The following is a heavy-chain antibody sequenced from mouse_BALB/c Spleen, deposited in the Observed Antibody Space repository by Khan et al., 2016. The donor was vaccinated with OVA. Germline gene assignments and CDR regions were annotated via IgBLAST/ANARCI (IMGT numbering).Heavy chain of an antibody. J-gene: IGHJ4*01. CDR2: INTHSGVP. V-gene: IGHV9-4*02. CDR1: GYTFTTAG. D-gene: IGHD2-12*01. Sequence: QIQLVQSGPELMKPGETVRISCKASGYTFTTAGMQWVQKMPGKGLKWIGWINTHSGVPKYAEDFKGRFVFSLETSASTAYLQITNLKYEDTATYFCARGGAAFYRSDGVGMAYWGQGTWVTVSA. CDR3: ARGGAAFYRSDGVGMAY.